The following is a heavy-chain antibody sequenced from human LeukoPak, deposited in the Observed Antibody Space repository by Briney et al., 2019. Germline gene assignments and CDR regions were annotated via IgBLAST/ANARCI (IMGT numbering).Heavy chain of an antibody. Sequence: SVKVSCKVSGGTFSSCAISWVRHAPGQGHELMGGIIPIFGTANYAQKFQGRVTITADESTSTAYMEVSSPRYEDLAVQYCARNSAGLVATIPKTYYYYGMDVWGKGTPVTVSS. D-gene: IGHD5-12*01. CDR2: IIPIFGTA. CDR3: ARNSAGLVATIPKTYYYYGMDV. CDR1: GGTFSSCA. V-gene: IGHV1-69*01. J-gene: IGHJ6*04.